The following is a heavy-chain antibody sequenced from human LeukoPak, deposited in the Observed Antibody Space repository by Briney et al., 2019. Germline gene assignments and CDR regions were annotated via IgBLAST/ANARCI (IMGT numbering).Heavy chain of an antibody. CDR2: INHSGST. D-gene: IGHD3-10*01. CDR3: ARVGADGSGFLFDY. Sequence: KPSETLSLTCAVYGGSFSGYYWSWIRQPPGKGLEWMGEINHSGSTNYNPSLKSRVTISVDTSKNQFSLKLSSVTAADTAVYYCARVGADGSGFLFDYWGQGTLVTVSS. CDR1: GGSFSGYY. V-gene: IGHV4-34*01. J-gene: IGHJ4*02.